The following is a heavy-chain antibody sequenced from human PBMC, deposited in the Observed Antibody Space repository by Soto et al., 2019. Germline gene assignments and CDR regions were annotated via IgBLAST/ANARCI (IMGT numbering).Heavy chain of an antibody. V-gene: IGHV3-30-3*01. Sequence: GSLRLSGPASGVTFSSYALHWVCQAPGKGLAWVAVISYDGSNKYYADSVKGRFTISRDNSKNTLYLQMNSLRAEDTAVYYCARDHRPIGFDYWGQGTLVSVPS. CDR3: ARDHRPIGFDY. CDR2: ISYDGSNK. J-gene: IGHJ4*02. CDR1: GVTFSSYA.